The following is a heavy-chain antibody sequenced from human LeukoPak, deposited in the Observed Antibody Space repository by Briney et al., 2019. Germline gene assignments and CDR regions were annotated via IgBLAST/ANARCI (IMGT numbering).Heavy chain of an antibody. V-gene: IGHV1-3*01. Sequence: GASVKVSCKASGYTFTTYAMHWVRQAPGQRVEWMGWINAGNGNTKYSQKFQGRVTITTDTSESTAYMELSSLRSEDTALYYCARYIDREFNWFDLWGQGTLVTVSS. J-gene: IGHJ5*02. CDR3: ARYIDREFNWFDL. CDR2: INAGNGNT. D-gene: IGHD1-14*01. CDR1: GYTFTTYA.